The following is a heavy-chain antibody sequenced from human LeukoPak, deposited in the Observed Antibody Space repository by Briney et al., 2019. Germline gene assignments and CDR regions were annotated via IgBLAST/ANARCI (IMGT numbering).Heavy chain of an antibody. V-gene: IGHV3-20*04. D-gene: IGHD1-26*01. CDR1: GFTFDDYG. CDR3: AREDYSGSYYYFDY. Sequence: GGSLRLSCAASGFTFDDYGMSWVRQAPGKGLEWVSGINWNGGSTGYADSVKGRFTISRDNAKNSLYLQMNSLRAEDTAVYYCAREDYSGSYYYFDYWGQGTLVTVSS. CDR2: INWNGGST. J-gene: IGHJ4*02.